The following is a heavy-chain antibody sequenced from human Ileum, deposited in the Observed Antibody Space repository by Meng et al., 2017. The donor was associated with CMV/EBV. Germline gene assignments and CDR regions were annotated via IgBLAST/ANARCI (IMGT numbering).Heavy chain of an antibody. CDR1: GFSFSNYN. CDR3: ARVEGYSYGENWFDP. D-gene: IGHD5-18*01. J-gene: IGHJ5*02. V-gene: IGHV3-48*04. CDR2: ISSSGSTI. Sequence: GGSLRLSCAASGFSFSNYNMNWVRQAPGKGLEWVSYISSSGSTIYYADSVKGRFTISRDNAKNSLYLQMNSLRAEDTAVYYCARVEGYSYGENWFDPWGQGTLVTVSS.